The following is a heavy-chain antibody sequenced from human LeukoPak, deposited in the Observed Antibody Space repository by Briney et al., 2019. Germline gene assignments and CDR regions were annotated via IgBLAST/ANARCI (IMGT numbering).Heavy chain of an antibody. V-gene: IGHV3-7*01. CDR1: GFTFTKYW. CDR2: IKQDGSDK. D-gene: IGHD1-26*01. CDR3: ARQRVGAIGDAFDI. J-gene: IGHJ3*02. Sequence: GGSLRLSCAASGFTFTKYWMTWVRQAPGKGLEWVGNIKQDGSDKNYMDSVKGRFTISRDNSKNTLYLQMNSLRAEDTAVYYCARQRVGAIGDAFDIWGQGTMVTVSS.